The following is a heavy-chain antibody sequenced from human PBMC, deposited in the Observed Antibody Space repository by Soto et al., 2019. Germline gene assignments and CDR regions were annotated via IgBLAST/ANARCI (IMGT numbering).Heavy chain of an antibody. CDR1: GYSFTSYW. D-gene: IGHD3-22*01. CDR2: IYPGDSNT. CDR3: ARQYYYDSSGYSPWFDP. Sequence: GESLKISCKGSGYSFTSYWIGWVRQMPGKGLEWMGIIYPGDSNTRYSPSFQGQVTISADKSISTAYLQWSSLKASDTAMYYCARQYYYDSSGYSPWFDPWGQGTLVTVSS. V-gene: IGHV5-51*01. J-gene: IGHJ5*02.